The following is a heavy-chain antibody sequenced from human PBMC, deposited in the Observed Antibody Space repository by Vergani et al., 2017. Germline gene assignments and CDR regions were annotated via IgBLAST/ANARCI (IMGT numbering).Heavy chain of an antibody. V-gene: IGHV1-2*02. D-gene: IGHD2-2*01. Sequence: QVQLVQSGAEVKKPGASVKVSCKASGYTFTDYFMHWVRQAPGQGLEWMGWINPNSGGTNYAQKFQGRVTMTRDTSISTAYMELSNLRSDDTAVYYCTRVGTSSNRGYFDYWGQGTLVTGSS. J-gene: IGHJ4*02. CDR1: GYTFTDYF. CDR2: INPNSGGT. CDR3: TRVGTSSNRGYFDY.